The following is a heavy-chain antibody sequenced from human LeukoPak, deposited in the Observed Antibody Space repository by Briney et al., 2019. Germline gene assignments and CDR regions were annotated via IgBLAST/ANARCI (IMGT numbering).Heavy chain of an antibody. V-gene: IGHV3-23*01. Sequence: RSGGSLRLSCAASGFTFSSYSMNWVRQAPGKGLEWVSAISGSGGSTYYADSVKGRFTISRDNSKNTLYLQMNSLRAEDTAVYYCAKPGDTSSATYYYYGMDVWGQGTTVTVSS. CDR1: GFTFSSYS. CDR3: AKPGDTSSATYYYYGMDV. CDR2: ISGSGGST. J-gene: IGHJ6*02. D-gene: IGHD2-2*01.